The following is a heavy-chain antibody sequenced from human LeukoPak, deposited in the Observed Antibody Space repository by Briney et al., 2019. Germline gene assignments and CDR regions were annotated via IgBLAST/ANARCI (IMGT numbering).Heavy chain of an antibody. J-gene: IGHJ4*02. V-gene: IGHV3-21*01. CDR3: ARDKIDAPGGTLDY. Sequence: GRSLRLSCAASGFTFSSYSMNWVRQAPGKGLEWVSSISSSSSYIYYADSVKGRFTISRDNAKNTLYLQMNSLIAEDTAVYYCARDKIDAPGGTLDYCGERALVTVSS. CDR2: ISSSSSYI. D-gene: IGHD6-13*01. CDR1: GFTFSSYS.